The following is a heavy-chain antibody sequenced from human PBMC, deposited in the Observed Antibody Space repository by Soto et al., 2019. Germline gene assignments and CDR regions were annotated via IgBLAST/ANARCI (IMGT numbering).Heavy chain of an antibody. CDR3: AREPWTPFTYYGSGSWDY. CDR1: GFTFSSYG. J-gene: IGHJ4*02. CDR2: IWYDGSNK. V-gene: IGHV3-33*01. Sequence: QVQLVVSGGGVVQPGRSLRLSCAASGFTFSSYGKHWVRQAPGKGLEWVAVIWYDGSNKYYADSVKGRFTISRDNSKNTLYLQMNSLIAEDTAVYYCAREPWTPFTYYGSGSWDYWGPGTLVTVSS. D-gene: IGHD3-10*01.